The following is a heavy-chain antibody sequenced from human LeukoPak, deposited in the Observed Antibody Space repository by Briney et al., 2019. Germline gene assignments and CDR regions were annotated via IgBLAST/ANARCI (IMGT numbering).Heavy chain of an antibody. V-gene: IGHV3-9*01. CDR3: AKGRGGSSTSALWFDP. CDR1: GFTFDDYA. CDR2: ISWNSGSI. J-gene: IGHJ5*02. Sequence: GRSLRLSCAASGFTFDDYAVHWVRQAPGKGLEWVSGISWNSGSIGYADSVKGRFTISRDNAKNSLYLQMNSLRAEDTALYYCAKGRGGSSTSALWFDPWGQGTLVTVSS. D-gene: IGHD2-2*01.